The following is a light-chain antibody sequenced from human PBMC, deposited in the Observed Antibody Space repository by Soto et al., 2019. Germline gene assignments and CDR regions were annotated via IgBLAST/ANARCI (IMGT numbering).Light chain of an antibody. V-gene: IGLV2-11*01. CDR2: DAI. J-gene: IGLJ1*01. Sequence: QAVLTQHRSVSGSPGQSVTISCSATSRDVGGYNFVSWFQQHPGKAPKPIIYDAIKRPSWIPHHFSGSKPGNTASLTISGLQAEDEADYYCFSYAGGSAHVFGTGTKVTVL. CDR3: FSYAGGSAHV. CDR1: SRDVGGYNF.